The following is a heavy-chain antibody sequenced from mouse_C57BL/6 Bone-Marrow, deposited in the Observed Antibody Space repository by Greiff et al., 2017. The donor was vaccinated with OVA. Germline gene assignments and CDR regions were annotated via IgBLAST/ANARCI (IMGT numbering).Heavy chain of an antibody. Sequence: EVKLMESGEGLVKPGGSLKLSCAASGFTFSSYAMSWVRQTPEKRLEWVAYISSGGDYIYYADTVKGRFTISRDNARNTLYLQMSSLKSEDTAMYYCTRDPGSNYGFDDWGQGPTLTVSS. CDR3: TRDPGSNYGFDD. J-gene: IGHJ2*01. V-gene: IGHV5-9-1*02. CDR1: GFTFSSYA. D-gene: IGHD2-5*01. CDR2: ISSGGDYI.